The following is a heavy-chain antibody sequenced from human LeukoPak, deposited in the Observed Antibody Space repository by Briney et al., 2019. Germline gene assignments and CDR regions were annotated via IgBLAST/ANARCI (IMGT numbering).Heavy chain of an antibody. V-gene: IGHV1-18*04. J-gene: IGHJ4*02. CDR1: GYTFTSYG. Sequence: GASVKVSCKASGYTFTSYGINWVRQAPGQGLEWMGWISGYNGHTNYVQKMQGRVTMTTDTSTKTAYMELRSLRSDDTAVYYCARGPGIAVAGVFDYWGQGSLVTVSS. D-gene: IGHD6-19*01. CDR2: ISGYNGHT. CDR3: ARGPGIAVAGVFDY.